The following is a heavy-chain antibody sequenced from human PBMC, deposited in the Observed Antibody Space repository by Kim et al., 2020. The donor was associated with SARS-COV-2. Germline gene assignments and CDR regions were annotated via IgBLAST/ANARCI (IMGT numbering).Heavy chain of an antibody. CDR3: AKDFAPDGSGWYDGGLPPGGAPDY. CDR2: LRGSGRST. CDR1: GFIFSSYA. J-gene: IGHJ4*02. Sequence: GGSLRLSCAASGFIFSSYAMSWVRQAPGKGLEWVSALRGSGRSTYYTDSVRGRFTISRDNSKNTVYLQMNSLRVEDTAVYYCAKDFAPDGSGWYDGGLPPGGAPDYWGQGTLVTVSS. D-gene: IGHD6-13*01. V-gene: IGHV3-23*01.